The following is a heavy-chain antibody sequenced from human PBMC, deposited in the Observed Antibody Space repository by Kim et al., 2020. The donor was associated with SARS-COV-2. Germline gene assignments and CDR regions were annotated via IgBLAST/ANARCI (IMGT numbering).Heavy chain of an antibody. CDR2: IRSKAYGGTT. Sequence: GGSLRLSCTASGFTFGDYAMSWFRQAPGKGLEWVGFIRSKAYGGTTEYAASVKGRFTISRDDSKSIAYLQMNSLKTEDTAVYYCTRDRTRPGYSSNSYGYLDYWGQGTLVTVSS. J-gene: IGHJ4*02. D-gene: IGHD6-13*01. CDR3: TRDRTRPGYSSNSYGYLDY. V-gene: IGHV3-49*03. CDR1: GFTFGDYA.